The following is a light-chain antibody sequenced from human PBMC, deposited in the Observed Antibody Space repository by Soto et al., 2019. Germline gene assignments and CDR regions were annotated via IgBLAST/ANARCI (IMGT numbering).Light chain of an antibody. Sequence: QSVLTQPASVSGSPGQSITISCTGTISDVGSYNLVSWYQQHPGKAPKLMIYEVSNRPSGVSNRFSGSKSGNTASLTISGLQAEDEADYYCSSYTSSSTVVFGGGTKLTVL. CDR1: ISDVGSYNL. CDR2: EVS. J-gene: IGLJ2*01. CDR3: SSYTSSSTVV. V-gene: IGLV2-14*02.